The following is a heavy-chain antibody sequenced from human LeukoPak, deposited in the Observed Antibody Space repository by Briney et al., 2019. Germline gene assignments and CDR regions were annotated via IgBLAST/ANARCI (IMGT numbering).Heavy chain of an antibody. CDR2: VSGSGGST. CDR1: GFTFSRYA. CDR3: AKSYGDYGSLFDC. V-gene: IGHV3-23*01. Sequence: GGSLRLSCAASGFTFSRYAMSWVRQTPGKGLEWVTAVSGSGGSTNYADSVRGRFTISRDNSKNPLYLQMNSLRAEDTAVYYCAKSYGDYGSLFDCWGQGTLVIVSS. J-gene: IGHJ4*02. D-gene: IGHD4-17*01.